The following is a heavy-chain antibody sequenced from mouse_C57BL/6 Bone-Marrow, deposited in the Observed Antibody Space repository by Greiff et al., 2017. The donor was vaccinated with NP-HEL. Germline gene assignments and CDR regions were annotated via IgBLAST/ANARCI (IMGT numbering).Heavy chain of an antibody. CDR3: ARKGGGNLHFDY. Sequence: EVQGVESGGDLVKPGGSLKLSCAASGFTFSSYGMSWVRQTPDKRLEWVATISSGGSYTYYPDSVKGRFTISRDNAKNTLYLQMSSLKSEDTAMYYCARKGGGNLHFDYWGQGTTLTVSS. J-gene: IGHJ2*01. CDR1: GFTFSSYG. CDR2: ISSGGSYT. D-gene: IGHD1-1*02. V-gene: IGHV5-6*01.